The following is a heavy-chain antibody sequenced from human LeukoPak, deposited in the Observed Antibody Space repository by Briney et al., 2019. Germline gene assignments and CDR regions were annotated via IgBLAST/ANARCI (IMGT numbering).Heavy chain of an antibody. J-gene: IGHJ4*02. CDR3: ARGLTGGMDCDY. CDR1: GYTFTGYY. V-gene: IGHV1-2*02. CDR2: INTYNGNT. Sequence: GASVKVSCKASGYTFTGYYMHWVRQAPGQGLEWMGWINTYNGNTNNAQNFQDRVTMTADTSTNAAYLEMRGLRTDDTAVYYCARGLTGGMDCDYWGQGTLVTVSS. D-gene: IGHD7-27*01.